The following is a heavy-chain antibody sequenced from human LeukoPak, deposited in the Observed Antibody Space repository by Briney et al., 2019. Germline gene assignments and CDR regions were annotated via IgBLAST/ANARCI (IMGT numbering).Heavy chain of an antibody. J-gene: IGHJ4*02. D-gene: IGHD2-2*01. CDR1: GGSISSYY. CDR2: IYYSGST. CDR3: ARDPRYCSSTSCYEGGSYFDY. Sequence: SETLSLTCTVSGGSISSYYWSWIRQPPGKGLEWIGYIYYSGSTNYNPSPKSRVTISVDTSKNQFSLKLSSVTAADTAVYYCARDPRYCSSTSCYEGGSYFDYWGQGTLVTVSS. V-gene: IGHV4-59*12.